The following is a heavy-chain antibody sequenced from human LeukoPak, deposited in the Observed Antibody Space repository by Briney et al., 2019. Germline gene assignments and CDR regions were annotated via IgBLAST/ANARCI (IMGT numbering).Heavy chain of an antibody. Sequence: GGSLRLSCEASGFSFRDYSMTWIRQPPGKGLEWVSRINSDGSSTSYADSVKGRFTISRDNAKDTLYLQMNSLRAEDTAVYYCASGYSGSYFGFYFFDYWGQGTLVTVSS. J-gene: IGHJ4*02. D-gene: IGHD1-26*01. CDR2: INSDGSST. V-gene: IGHV3-74*01. CDR1: GFSFRDYS. CDR3: ASGYSGSYFGFYFFDY.